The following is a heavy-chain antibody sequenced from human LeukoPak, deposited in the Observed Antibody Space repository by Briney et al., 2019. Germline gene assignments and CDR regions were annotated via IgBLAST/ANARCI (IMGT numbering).Heavy chain of an antibody. Sequence: PSETLSLTCTVSGGSISSSSYYWGWIRQPPGKGLEWIGSIYYSGSTYYNPSLKSRVTISVDTSKNQFSLKLSSVTAADTAVYYCARYSGYDFLDYFDYWGQGTLVTVSS. J-gene: IGHJ4*02. CDR2: IYYSGST. CDR3: ARYSGYDFLDYFDY. V-gene: IGHV4-39*01. D-gene: IGHD5-12*01. CDR1: GGSISSSSYY.